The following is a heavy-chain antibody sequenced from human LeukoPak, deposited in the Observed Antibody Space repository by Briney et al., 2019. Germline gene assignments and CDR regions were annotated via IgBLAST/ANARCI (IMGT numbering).Heavy chain of an antibody. Sequence: GGSLRLSCAAYGVTFSSYDMHWVRQATGKGLEWVSAIGTAGDTYYPGSVKGRFTISRENAKNSLYLQMNSLRAGDTAVYYCARNDPDRGFDYWGQGTLVTVSS. CDR3: ARNDPDRGFDY. D-gene: IGHD1-1*01. V-gene: IGHV3-13*01. CDR2: IGTAGDT. J-gene: IGHJ4*02. CDR1: GVTFSSYD.